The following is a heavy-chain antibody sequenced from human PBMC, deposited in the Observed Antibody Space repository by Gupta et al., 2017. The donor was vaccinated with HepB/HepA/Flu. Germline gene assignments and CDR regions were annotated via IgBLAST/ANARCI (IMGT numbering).Heavy chain of an antibody. CDR3: ARDWSPKISNRYYDALDL. D-gene: IGHD3-9*01. CDR2: IKRDGSVQ. Sequence: EVQLVESGGGLVQPGGSLRLSCAASGFTFSSYWRFWVRQAPGKGPEFVANIKRDGSVQSYLDSVRGRFTVSRDNAKNSLFLEMDSLRVEDTAVYYCARDWSPKISNRYYDALDLWGQGTMVTVSS. CDR1: GFTFSSYW. J-gene: IGHJ3*01. V-gene: IGHV3-7*01.